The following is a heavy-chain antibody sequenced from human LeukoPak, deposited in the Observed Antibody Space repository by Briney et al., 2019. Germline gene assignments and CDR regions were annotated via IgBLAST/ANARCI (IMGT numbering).Heavy chain of an antibody. CDR1: GASISSGSNY. D-gene: IGHD2-21*02. J-gene: IGHJ2*01. V-gene: IGHV4-39*01. Sequence: PSETLSLTCSVSGASISSGSNYWGWIRQPPGKGLEWIGEINHSGSTNYNPSLKSRVTISVDASKNQSSLKLSSVTAADTAVYYCARSPTSHIVVVTRGYFDLWGRGTLVTVSS. CDR2: INHSGST. CDR3: ARSPTSHIVVVTRGYFDL.